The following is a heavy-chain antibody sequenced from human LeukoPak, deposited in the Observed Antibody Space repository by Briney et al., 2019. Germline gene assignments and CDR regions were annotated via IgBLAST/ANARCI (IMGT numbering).Heavy chain of an antibody. CDR2: ISGSGGST. Sequence: SGGSLRLYCAASGFTFSSYAMSWVRQAPGKGLEWVSAISGSGGSTYYADSVKGRFTISRDNSKNTLYLQMNSLRAEDTAVYYCAKRNSSGWYGMDVWGQGTTVTVSS. J-gene: IGHJ6*02. CDR3: AKRNSSGWYGMDV. CDR1: GFTFSSYA. D-gene: IGHD6-19*01. V-gene: IGHV3-23*01.